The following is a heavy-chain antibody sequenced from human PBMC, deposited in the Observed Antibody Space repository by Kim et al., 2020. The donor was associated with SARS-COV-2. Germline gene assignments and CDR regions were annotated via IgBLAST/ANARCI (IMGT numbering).Heavy chain of an antibody. CDR2: T. CDR3: ARQRYRGVLDY. D-gene: IGHD3-10*01. Sequence: TYYYPPHKSRVTISVDTSKNQFALKLSSVTAADTAVYYCARQRYRGVLDYWGQGTLVTVSS. V-gene: IGHV4-39*01. J-gene: IGHJ4*02.